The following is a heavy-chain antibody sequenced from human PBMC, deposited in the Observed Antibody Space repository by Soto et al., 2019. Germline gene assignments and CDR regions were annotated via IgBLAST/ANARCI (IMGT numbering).Heavy chain of an antibody. CDR3: AAAYSGWYSPLYYGMDV. D-gene: IGHD6-19*01. J-gene: IGHJ6*02. CDR1: GYTFTSYA. CDR2: INAGNGNT. Sequence: GASVKVSCKASGYTFTSYAMHWVRQAPGQRLEWMGWINAGNGNTKYSQKFQGRVTITRDTSASTAYMELSSLRSEDTAVYYCAAAYSGWYSPLYYGMDVWGQGTTVTVSS. V-gene: IGHV1-3*01.